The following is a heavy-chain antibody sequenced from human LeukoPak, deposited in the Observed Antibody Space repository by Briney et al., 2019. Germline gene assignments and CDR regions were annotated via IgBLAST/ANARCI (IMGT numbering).Heavy chain of an antibody. CDR3: ARSSGYSYGTPYFDY. CDR1: GYTFTGYY. D-gene: IGHD5-18*01. CDR2: INPNSGGT. J-gene: IGHJ4*02. V-gene: IGHV1-2*06. Sequence: ASVKVSCKASGYTFTGYYMHWVRQAPGQGLEWMGRINPNSGGTNYAQKFQGRVTMIRDTSISTAYMELSRLRSDDTAVYYCARSSGYSYGTPYFDYWGQGTLVTVSS.